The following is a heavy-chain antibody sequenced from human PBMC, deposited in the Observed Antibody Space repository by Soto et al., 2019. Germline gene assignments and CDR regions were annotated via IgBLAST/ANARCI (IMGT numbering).Heavy chain of an antibody. CDR1: GYSFTSYW. Sequence: PGESLKISCKGSGYSFTSYWIGWVRQMPGKGLEWMGIIYPGDSDTRYSPSFQGRVTISADKSISTAYLQWSSLKASDTAMYYCARFGAATEPYYYYGMDVWGQGTTVTVSS. CDR3: ARFGAATEPYYYYGMDV. J-gene: IGHJ6*02. D-gene: IGHD3-3*01. V-gene: IGHV5-51*01. CDR2: IYPGDSDT.